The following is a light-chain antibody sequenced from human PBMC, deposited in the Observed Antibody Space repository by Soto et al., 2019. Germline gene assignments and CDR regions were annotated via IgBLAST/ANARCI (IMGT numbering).Light chain of an antibody. CDR3: SSYTSSLVV. CDR2: DVS. J-gene: IGLJ2*01. V-gene: IGLV2-14*01. CDR1: SSDVGGYNY. Sequence: QSVLTQPASVSGSPGQSITISCTGTSSDVGGYNYVSWYQQHPGKAPKLMIYDVSNRPSGVSNGFSGSKSGNTASLTISGLQAEDEADYYCSSYTSSLVVFGGGTKLTVL.